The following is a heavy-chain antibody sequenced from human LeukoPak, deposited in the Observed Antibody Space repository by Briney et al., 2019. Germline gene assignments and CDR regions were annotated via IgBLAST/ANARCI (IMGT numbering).Heavy chain of an antibody. Sequence: PSETLSLTCTVSGGSISSSSYYWGWIRQPPGKGLEWIGSIYYSGSTYYNPSLKSRVTISVDTSKNQFSLKLSSMTAADTAVYYCARFPGYSSSVGYFDYWGQGTLVTVSS. V-gene: IGHV4-39*01. J-gene: IGHJ4*02. D-gene: IGHD6-13*01. CDR3: ARFPGYSSSVGYFDY. CDR2: IYYSGST. CDR1: GGSISSSSYY.